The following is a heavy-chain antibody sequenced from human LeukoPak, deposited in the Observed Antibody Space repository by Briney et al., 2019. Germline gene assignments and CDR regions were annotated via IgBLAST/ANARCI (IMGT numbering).Heavy chain of an antibody. CDR2: ISAYNGNT. D-gene: IGHD6-19*01. CDR1: GYTFTIYG. Sequence: ASVKVSCKASGYTFTIYGISWVRQAPGQGLEWMGWISAYNGNTNYAQKVQGRVTMTTDTSTSTAYMELRSLRSDDTAVYYCARADIRAIASSGWYGFDYWGQGTLVTVSS. CDR3: ARADIRAIASSGWYGFDY. V-gene: IGHV1-18*01. J-gene: IGHJ4*02.